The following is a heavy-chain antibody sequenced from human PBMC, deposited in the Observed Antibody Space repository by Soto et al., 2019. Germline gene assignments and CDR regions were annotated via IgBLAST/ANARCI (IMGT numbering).Heavy chain of an antibody. Sequence: PSETLSLTCAVYGGSFSGYYWSWIRQPPGKGLEWIGEINHSGSTNYNPSLKSRVTISVDTSKNQFSLKLSSVTAADTAVYYCARDITIFGVVPYYYYGMDVWGQGTTVTVSS. D-gene: IGHD3-3*01. V-gene: IGHV4-34*01. CDR2: INHSGST. J-gene: IGHJ6*02. CDR1: GGSFSGYY. CDR3: ARDITIFGVVPYYYYGMDV.